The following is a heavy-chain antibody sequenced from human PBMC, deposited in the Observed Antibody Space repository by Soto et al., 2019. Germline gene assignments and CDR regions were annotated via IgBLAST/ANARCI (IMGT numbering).Heavy chain of an antibody. J-gene: IGHJ4*02. CDR1: GYTFTSYG. D-gene: IGHD5-18*01. Sequence: ASVKVSCKTSGYTFTSYGIIWVRQAPGQGLEWMGWISAYNGGTNYAEKFQGRVTMTTDTPTTKAYMELRSLRSDDTAVYYCARGGIKLWFYKLDSWGQGNLVTVSS. V-gene: IGHV1-18*01. CDR3: ARGGIKLWFYKLDS. CDR2: ISAYNGGT.